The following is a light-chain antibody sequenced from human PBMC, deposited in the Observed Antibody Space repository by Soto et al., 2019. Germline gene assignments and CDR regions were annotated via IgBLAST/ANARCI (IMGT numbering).Light chain of an antibody. Sequence: EIELTQSPGTLSLSPGERATLSCRASQSVSSSYLAWYQQKPGQAPRLLIYGTSSRATGIPDRFSGSGSGTDFTLTISRLEPEDFAVYYCQQYGSSRWTFGQGTNVEIK. CDR1: QSVSSSY. V-gene: IGKV3-20*01. J-gene: IGKJ1*01. CDR2: GTS. CDR3: QQYGSSRWT.